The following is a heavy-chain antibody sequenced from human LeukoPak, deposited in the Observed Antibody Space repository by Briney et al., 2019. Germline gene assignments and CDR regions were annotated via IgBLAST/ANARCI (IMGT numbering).Heavy chain of an antibody. J-gene: IGHJ5*02. CDR3: ARGVTSPPGDWFDP. D-gene: IGHD2-21*01. V-gene: IGHV4-34*01. CDR2: INHSGST. CDR1: GGSFSDYY. Sequence: PSETLSLTCAVYGGSFSDYYWSWIRQPPGKGMEWIGEINHSGSTNYSPSLKSRVTISVDTSKNQFSLKLSSVTAADTAVYYCARGVTSPPGDWFDPWGQGTLVTVSS.